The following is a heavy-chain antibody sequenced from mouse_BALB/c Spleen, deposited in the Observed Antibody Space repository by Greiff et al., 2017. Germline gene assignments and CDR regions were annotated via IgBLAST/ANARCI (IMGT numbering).Heavy chain of an antibody. J-gene: IGHJ3*01. D-gene: IGHD1-1*01. CDR3: ARALPATVAY. CDR2: IWAGGST. Sequence: VNLVESGPGLVAPSQSLSITCTVSGFSLTSYGVHWVRQPPGKGLEWLGVIWAGGSTNYNSALMSRLSISKDNSKSQVFLKMNSLQTDDTAMYYCARALPATVAYWGQGTLVTVSA. V-gene: IGHV2-9*02. CDR1: GFSLTSYG.